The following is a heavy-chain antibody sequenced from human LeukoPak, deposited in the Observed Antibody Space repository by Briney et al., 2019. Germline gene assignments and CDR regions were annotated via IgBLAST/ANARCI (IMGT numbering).Heavy chain of an antibody. CDR1: GGTFSSYA. CDR3: ARDGYCSGGSCFGMDV. CDR2: IIPILGIA. V-gene: IGHV1-69*04. D-gene: IGHD2-15*01. J-gene: IGHJ6*02. Sequence: ASVKVSCKASGGTFSSYAISWVRQAPGQGLEWMGRIIPILGIANYAQKLQGRVTITADKSTSTAYMELSSLRSEDTAVYYCARDGYCSGGSCFGMDVWGQGTTVTVSS.